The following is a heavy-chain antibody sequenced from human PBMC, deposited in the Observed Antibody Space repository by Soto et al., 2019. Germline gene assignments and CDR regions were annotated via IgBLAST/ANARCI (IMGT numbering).Heavy chain of an antibody. CDR1: GYTFVNYE. CDR2: MNPHSGDT. V-gene: IGHV1-8*01. CDR3: ARQQAMDY. J-gene: IGHJ4*02. Sequence: QVQLVQSGAEVKKPGASVKVSCKASGYTFVNYEINWVRQATGQGLEWLGWMNPHSGDTFYAQNFQGRVTMTRNTSITTAYMELNSLKSEDTAVYYCARQQAMDYWGQGPLVTVSS.